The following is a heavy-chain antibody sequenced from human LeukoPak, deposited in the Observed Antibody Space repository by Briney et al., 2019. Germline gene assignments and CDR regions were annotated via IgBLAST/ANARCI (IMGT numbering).Heavy chain of an antibody. CDR1: GFTFSSYA. Sequence: PGGSLRLSCAASGFTFSSYAMHWVRQAPGKGLEWVAVISYDGSNKYYADSVKGRFTLSRDNSKNTLYLQMNSLRAEDTAVYYCARDAVAGGFWGSYRSPSDYWGQGTLVTVSS. D-gene: IGHD3-16*02. V-gene: IGHV3-30-3*01. J-gene: IGHJ4*02. CDR3: ARDAVAGGFWGSYRSPSDY. CDR2: ISYDGSNK.